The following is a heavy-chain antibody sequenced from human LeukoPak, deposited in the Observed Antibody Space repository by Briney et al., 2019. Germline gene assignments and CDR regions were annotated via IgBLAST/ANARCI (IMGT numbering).Heavy chain of an antibody. CDR2: IYHSGST. J-gene: IGHJ3*02. CDR1: GGSISSGGYS. D-gene: IGHD2-2*03. V-gene: IGHV4-30-2*01. CDR3: ARDADGFSDAFDI. Sequence: PSQTLSITCAVSGGSISSGGYSWSWIRQPPGKGLEWIGYIYHSGSTYYSPPLKSRVTISVDRSKNQFSLNLTSVTSADTAVYYCARDADGFSDAFDIWGQGTMVTVSS.